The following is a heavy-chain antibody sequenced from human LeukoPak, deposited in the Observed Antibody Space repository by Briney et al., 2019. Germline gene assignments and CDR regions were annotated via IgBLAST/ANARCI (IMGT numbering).Heavy chain of an antibody. CDR1: GFNFDQYA. CDR2: ISWNSGSI. J-gene: IGHJ3*02. CDR3: AKDTSRTREDAFDI. V-gene: IGHV3-9*03. D-gene: IGHD2-2*01. Sequence: PGGSLRLSCAASGFNFDQYAMHWVRQAPGKGLEWVSGISWNSGSIGYADSVKGRLTISRDNAKNSLYLQMNSLRAEDMALYYCAKDTSRTREDAFDIWGQGTMVTVSS.